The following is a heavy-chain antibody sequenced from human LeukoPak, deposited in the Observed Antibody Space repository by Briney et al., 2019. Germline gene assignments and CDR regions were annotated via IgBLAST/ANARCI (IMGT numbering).Heavy chain of an antibody. Sequence: VVLPRLLCLTTGSHSSSPWLRWLPSDPPRGLERVANIEEDGSEKYYVDSVKGRFTISRDKAKKSLYLQMNSLRVEDTAVYYCAKLGDLFEFCGQGTLVTVSS. J-gene: IGHJ4*02. CDR2: IEEDGSEK. D-gene: IGHD3-10*01. V-gene: IGHV3-7*02. CDR1: GSHSSSPW. CDR3: AKLGDLFEF.